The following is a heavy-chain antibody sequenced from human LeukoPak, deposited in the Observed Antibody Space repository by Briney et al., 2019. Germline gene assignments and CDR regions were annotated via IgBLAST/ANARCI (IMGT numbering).Heavy chain of an antibody. J-gene: IGHJ3*02. Sequence: PSETLSLTCTVSGGSISSSSYYWGWIRQPPGKGLEWIGSIYYSGSTYYNPSLKSRVTISVDKSKNQFSLKLSSVTAADTAVYYCARRMGGAFDIWGRGTMVIVSS. CDR3: ARRMGGAFDI. V-gene: IGHV4-39*07. CDR1: GGSISSSSYY. CDR2: IYYSGST. D-gene: IGHD1-26*01.